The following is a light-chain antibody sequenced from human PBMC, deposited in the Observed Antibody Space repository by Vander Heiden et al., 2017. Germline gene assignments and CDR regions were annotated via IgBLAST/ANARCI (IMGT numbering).Light chain of an antibody. Sequence: SLLTHPPSASVTPGKRVTISCSGSSSNIGSNTVNWYQQLPGTAPNLLIYSNNQRPSGGPDRFSGSKSGTSAALAISGRQEEDEADYYCAAWDDSMNKVFGGGTKLTVL. CDR3: AAWDDSMNKV. J-gene: IGLJ2*01. V-gene: IGLV1-44*01. CDR2: SNN. CDR1: SSNIGSNT.